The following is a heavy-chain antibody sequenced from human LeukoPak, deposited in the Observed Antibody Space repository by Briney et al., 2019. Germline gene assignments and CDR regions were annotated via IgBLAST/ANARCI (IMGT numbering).Heavy chain of an antibody. Sequence: PGGSLRLSCAASGFTVSNNYMSWVRQAPGKGLEWVSVIYSGGTTFYADSVKGRFTISRDDSQNTLYLQMNSLRAEDTAVYYCARASSLGLAGMFDYWGQGTLVTVSS. CDR2: IYSGGTT. V-gene: IGHV3-66*01. J-gene: IGHJ4*02. D-gene: IGHD5/OR15-5a*01. CDR1: GFTVSNNY. CDR3: ARASSLGLAGMFDY.